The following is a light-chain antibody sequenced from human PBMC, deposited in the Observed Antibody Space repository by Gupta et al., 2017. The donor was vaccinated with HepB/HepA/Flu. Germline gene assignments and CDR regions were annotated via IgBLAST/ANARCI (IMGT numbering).Light chain of an antibody. Sequence: EIVMTQSPATLSVSPGERATLSCRASQSVNSNLAWYQQKPGQAPRLLIYGASTRDTGIPARFSGSGSGKEFTLTISSRQSEDFAVYCCQQYKNWPPITFGQGTQLEIK. CDR2: GAS. CDR1: QSVNSN. CDR3: QQYKNWPPIT. J-gene: IGKJ5*01. V-gene: IGKV3-15*01.